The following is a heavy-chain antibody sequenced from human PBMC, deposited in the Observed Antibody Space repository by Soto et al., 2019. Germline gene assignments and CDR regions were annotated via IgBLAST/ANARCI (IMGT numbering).Heavy chain of an antibody. CDR3: ARELFGRSVWFDP. CDR1: GGSISSYY. V-gene: IGHV4-59*01. CDR2: IYYSGST. J-gene: IGHJ5*02. D-gene: IGHD3-10*01. Sequence: PSETLSLTCTVSGGSISSYYWGWIRQPPGKGLEWIGYIYYSGSTNYNPSLKSRVTISVDTSKNQFSLKLSSVTAAYTAVYYCARELFGRSVWFDPWGQGTLVTVSS.